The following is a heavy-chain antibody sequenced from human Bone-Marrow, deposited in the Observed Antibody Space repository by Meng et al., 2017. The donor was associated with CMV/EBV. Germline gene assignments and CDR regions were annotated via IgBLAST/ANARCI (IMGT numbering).Heavy chain of an antibody. D-gene: IGHD5-18*01. Sequence: GESLKLPCAASGFPFNTYAMGWVRQAPGKGLEWVSNIYRGGSTTEFADSVKGRFTISRDNSKNTLYLQMNSLRAEDTAVYYCAKDGGGYSYGRYYYYYGMDVWGQGTTVTVSS. J-gene: IGHJ6*02. V-gene: IGHV3-23*03. CDR1: GFPFNTYA. CDR2: IYRGGSTT. CDR3: AKDGGGYSYGRYYYYYGMDV.